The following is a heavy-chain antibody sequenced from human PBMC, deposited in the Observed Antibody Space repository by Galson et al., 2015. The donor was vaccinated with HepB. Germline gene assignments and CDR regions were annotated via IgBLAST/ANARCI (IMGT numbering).Heavy chain of an antibody. J-gene: IGHJ6*02. Sequence: SLRLSCAASGFTVSSNYMSWVRQAPGKGLEWVSVIYSGGSTYYADSVKGRFTISRDNSKNTLYLQMNSLRAEDTAVYYCAREAYDYGSGAPGDYYYYGMDVWGQGTTVTVSS. V-gene: IGHV3-53*01. D-gene: IGHD3-16*01. CDR1: GFTVSSNY. CDR3: AREAYDYGSGAPGDYYYYGMDV. CDR2: IYSGGST.